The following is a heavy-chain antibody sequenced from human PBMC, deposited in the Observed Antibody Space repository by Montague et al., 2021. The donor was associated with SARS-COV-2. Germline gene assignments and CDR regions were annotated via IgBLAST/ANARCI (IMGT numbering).Heavy chain of an antibody. CDR2: ISGSGGST. V-gene: IGHV3-23*01. CDR1: GFPFSSYA. Sequence: SLRLSLSASGFPFSSYAMSWVRQAPGKGLEWVSAISGSGGSTYYADSVKGRFTISRDNSKNTLYLQMNSLRAEDTAVYYCAKGGERITMIVVVITLADFDYWGQGTLVTVSS. D-gene: IGHD3-22*01. J-gene: IGHJ4*02. CDR3: AKGGERITMIVVVITLADFDY.